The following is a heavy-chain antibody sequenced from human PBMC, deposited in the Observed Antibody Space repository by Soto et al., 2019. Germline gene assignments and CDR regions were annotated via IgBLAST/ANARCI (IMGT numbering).Heavy chain of an antibody. CDR2: IYPGDSDI. CDR3: ARHYYYDSSYYYPTNTRLPLDY. CDR1: GYRFTSYW. J-gene: IGHJ4*02. Sequence: PGESLKISCQGSGYRFTSYWIAWVRQVPGKGLELMGVIYPGDSDIRYSPSFQGQVTISADKSISTAYLQWSSLKASDSAMYFCARHYYYDSSYYYPTNTRLPLDYWGQGTLVTVSS. D-gene: IGHD3-22*01. V-gene: IGHV5-51*01.